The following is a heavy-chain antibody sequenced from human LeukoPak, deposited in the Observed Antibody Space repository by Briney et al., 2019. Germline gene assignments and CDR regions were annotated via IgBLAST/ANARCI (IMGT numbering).Heavy chain of an antibody. D-gene: IGHD4-17*01. Sequence: HGESLKMSCKGSGYSFTSYWIGWVRQMPGKGLEWLGIIYPGDSDTRYSPSFQGQVTISADKSISTAYLQWSSLKASDTAMYYCARLDSVTAAGMDVWGQGTTVTVSS. V-gene: IGHV5-51*01. CDR1: GYSFTSYW. CDR3: ARLDSVTAAGMDV. J-gene: IGHJ6*02. CDR2: IYPGDSDT.